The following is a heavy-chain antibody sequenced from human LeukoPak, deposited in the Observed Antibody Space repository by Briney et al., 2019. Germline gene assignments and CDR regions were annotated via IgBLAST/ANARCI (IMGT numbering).Heavy chain of an antibody. CDR1: GFTVSSNY. V-gene: IGHV3-53*01. J-gene: IGHJ4*02. CDR3: ARGDPFGSGPSPAYFDY. Sequence: PGGSLRLSCAASGFTVSSNYMSWVRQAPGKGLEGVSVIYSGGSTYYADSVKGRFTISRDNSKNTLYLQMNSLRAEDTAVYYCARGDPFGSGPSPAYFDYWGQGTLVTVSS. CDR2: IYSGGST. D-gene: IGHD3-10*01.